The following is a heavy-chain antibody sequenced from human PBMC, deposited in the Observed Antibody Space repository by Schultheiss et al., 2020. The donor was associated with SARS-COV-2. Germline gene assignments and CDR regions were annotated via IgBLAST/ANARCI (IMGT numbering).Heavy chain of an antibody. J-gene: IGHJ6*02. CDR2: ISGSGGST. V-gene: IGHV3-23*01. CDR3: ASPSGTTYYYGMDV. D-gene: IGHD1-7*01. CDR1: GGSISSYY. Sequence: LSLTCTVSGGSISSYYWSWIRQPPGKGLEWVSAISGSGGSTYYADSVKGRFTISRDNSKNTLYLQMNSLRAEDTAVYYCASPSGTTYYYGMDVWGQGTTVTVSS.